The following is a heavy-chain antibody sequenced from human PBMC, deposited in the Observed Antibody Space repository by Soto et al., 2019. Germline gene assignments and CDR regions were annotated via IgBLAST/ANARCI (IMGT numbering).Heavy chain of an antibody. J-gene: IGHJ3*01. D-gene: IGHD3-9*01. Sequence: EVQLVESGGGLVQPGGSLRLSCAASGFSFSSYWMHWVRQGPGKGLVWVSRINTDGSSTNYADSVKGRFTISRDNAKNTVYLQMNSLRAEDTAVYYCARLPGGYYIDWGQGTMVTVSS. CDR1: GFSFSSYW. CDR2: INTDGSST. CDR3: ARLPGGYYID. V-gene: IGHV3-74*01.